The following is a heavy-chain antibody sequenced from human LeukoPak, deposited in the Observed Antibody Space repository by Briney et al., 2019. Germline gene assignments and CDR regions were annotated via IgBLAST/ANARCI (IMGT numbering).Heavy chain of an antibody. Sequence: SETLSLTCAVYGGSFSGYYRSWIRQPPGKGLEWIGEINHSGSTNYNPSLKSRVTISVDTSKDQFSLKLSSVTAADTAVYYCARRSTAMATSHAFDIWGQGTMVTVSS. CDR1: GGSFSGYY. V-gene: IGHV4-34*01. J-gene: IGHJ3*02. D-gene: IGHD5-18*01. CDR2: INHSGST. CDR3: ARRSTAMATSHAFDI.